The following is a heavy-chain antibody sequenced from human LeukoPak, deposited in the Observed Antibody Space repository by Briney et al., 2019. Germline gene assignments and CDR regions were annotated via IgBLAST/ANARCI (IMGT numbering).Heavy chain of an antibody. Sequence: ASVKVSCKASGYTFTSYDISWVRQAPGQGLEWMGWISGYNGNSNYAQKLQGRVTMTTDTSTSTAYMELRSLRSDDTAVYYCARDLKRGYSSGRYSWGTGSSNDYWGQGTLVTVSS. D-gene: IGHD6-19*01. CDR1: GYTFTSYD. CDR3: ARDLKRGYSSGRYSWGTGSSNDY. CDR2: ISGYNGNS. V-gene: IGHV1-18*01. J-gene: IGHJ4*02.